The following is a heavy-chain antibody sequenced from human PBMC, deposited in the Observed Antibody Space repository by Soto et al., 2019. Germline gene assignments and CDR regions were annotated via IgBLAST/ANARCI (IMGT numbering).Heavy chain of an antibody. D-gene: IGHD3-16*01. CDR3: AHIPNYYQYDWFDP. V-gene: IGHV2-5*02. Sequence: QITLKESGPTLVKPTQTLTLTCTFSGFSLTTRGVGVGWIRQPPGKALECLALIYWDDDKRYSPSLQSRLSTPKLTXXNPVVLTMTNVDPVDTATYYCAHIPNYYQYDWFDPWGQGTLVSVSS. CDR2: IYWDDDK. CDR1: GFSLTTRGVG. J-gene: IGHJ5*02.